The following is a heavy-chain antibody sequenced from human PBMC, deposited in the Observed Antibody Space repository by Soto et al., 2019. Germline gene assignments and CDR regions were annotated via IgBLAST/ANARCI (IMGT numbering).Heavy chain of an antibody. V-gene: IGHV3-30*18. J-gene: IGHJ3*02. CDR3: AKDGRFSAFDI. Sequence: PGGSLRLSCAASGFTFSSYGMHWVRQAPGKGLEWVAVISYDGSNKYYADSVKGRFTISRDNSENTLYLQMNSLRAEDTAVYYCAKDGRFSAFDIWGQGTMVTVSS. CDR1: GFTFSSYG. CDR2: ISYDGSNK. D-gene: IGHD3-16*01.